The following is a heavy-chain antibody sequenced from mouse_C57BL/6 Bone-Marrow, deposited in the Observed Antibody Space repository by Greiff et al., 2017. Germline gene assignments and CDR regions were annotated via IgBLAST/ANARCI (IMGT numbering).Heavy chain of an antibody. CDR3: AREITTGNFDV. CDR1: GYTFTNYW. J-gene: IGHJ1*03. CDR2: IYPGGGYT. D-gene: IGHD1-1*01. Sequence: QVQLKESGAELVRPGTSVKMSCKASGYTFTNYWIGWAKQRPGHGLEWIGDIYPGGGYTNYNEKFKGKATLTADKSSSTAYMQFSSLTSEDSAIYYCAREITTGNFDVWGTGTTVTVSS. V-gene: IGHV1-63*01.